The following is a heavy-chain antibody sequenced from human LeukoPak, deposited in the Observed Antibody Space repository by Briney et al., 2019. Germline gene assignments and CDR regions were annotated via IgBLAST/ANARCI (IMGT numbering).Heavy chain of an antibody. CDR3: AKEPREYCSSTSCPNWFAS. J-gene: IGHJ5*01. CDR1: GFTFNNYA. Sequence: GGSLRLSCAASGFTFNNYAMSGVRQAPGKGLEWVSAISASGGTTYYADSVKSQFTISRDNSENTLFLQMNSLRAEDTAVYYCAKEPREYCSSTSCPNWFASWGQGTLVTVSS. CDR2: ISASGGTT. V-gene: IGHV3-23*01. D-gene: IGHD2-2*01.